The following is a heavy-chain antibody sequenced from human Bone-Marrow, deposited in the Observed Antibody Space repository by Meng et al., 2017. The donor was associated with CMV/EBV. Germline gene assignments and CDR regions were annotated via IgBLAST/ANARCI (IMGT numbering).Heavy chain of an antibody. D-gene: IGHD1-1*01. V-gene: IGHV3-20*04. CDR1: EFKFDDYG. CDR3: ARYLSTRNGADV. CDR2: INWNGGRT. J-gene: IGHJ6*02. Sequence: GESLKISCVASEFKFDDYGMSWVRQAPGKGLEWVANINWNGGRTGYADSVKGRFTISRDNAKNSLYLQMNSLRAEDTALYYCARYLSTRNGADVWGQGTMVTVSS.